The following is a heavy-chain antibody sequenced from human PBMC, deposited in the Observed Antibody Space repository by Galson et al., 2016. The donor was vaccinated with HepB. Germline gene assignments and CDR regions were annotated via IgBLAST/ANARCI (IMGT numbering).Heavy chain of an antibody. V-gene: IGHV3-74*01. CDR2: INSDGSST. Sequence: SLRLSCAASGFTFTSYWIHWVRQVPGEGLVWVSRINSDGSSTHYADSGKGRFTISRDNAKNTVYLQMNSPRVEDTAVYYCARVGGIPYYYYGMDVWGQGTMVIVSS. CDR1: GFTFTSYW. D-gene: IGHD2-21*01. CDR3: ARVGGIPYYYYGMDV. J-gene: IGHJ6*01.